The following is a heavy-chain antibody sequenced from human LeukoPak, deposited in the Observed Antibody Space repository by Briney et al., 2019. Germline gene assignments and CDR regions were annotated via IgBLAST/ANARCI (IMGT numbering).Heavy chain of an antibody. Sequence: PGGSLRLSCAASGFIFSSYIMNWVRQAPGKGLEWVSSISSSGSYIYCADSVKGRFTISRDNAKNSLYLQMNSLRAEDTAVYYCARGGAMVRGVSPLDYWGQGTLVTVSS. CDR3: ARGGAMVRGVSPLDY. V-gene: IGHV3-21*01. D-gene: IGHD3-10*01. J-gene: IGHJ4*02. CDR1: GFIFSSYI. CDR2: ISSSGSYI.